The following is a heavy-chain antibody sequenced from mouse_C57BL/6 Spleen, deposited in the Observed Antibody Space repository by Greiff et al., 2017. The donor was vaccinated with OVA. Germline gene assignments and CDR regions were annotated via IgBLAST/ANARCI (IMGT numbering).Heavy chain of an antibody. D-gene: IGHD4-1*01. CDR2: IWRGGST. Sequence: VQVVESGPGLVQPSQSLSITCTVSGFSLTSYGVHWVRQSPGKGLEWLGVIWRGGSTDYNAAFMSRLSITKDNSKSQVFFTMNSLQADDTAIYYCAPQLTGTVGFAYWGQGTLVTVSA. CDR3: APQLTGTVGFAY. J-gene: IGHJ3*01. CDR1: GFSLTSYG. V-gene: IGHV2-5*01.